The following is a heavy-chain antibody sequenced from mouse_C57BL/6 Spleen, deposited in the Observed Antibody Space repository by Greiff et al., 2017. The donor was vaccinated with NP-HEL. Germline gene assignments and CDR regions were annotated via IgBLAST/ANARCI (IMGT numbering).Heavy chain of an antibody. D-gene: IGHD1-1*01. V-gene: IGHV1-82*01. CDR2: IYPGDGDT. J-gene: IGHJ4*01. CDR1: GYAFSSSW. Sequence: VQLQQSGPELVKPGASVKISCKASGYAFSSSWMNWVKQRPGKGLEWIGRIYPGDGDTNYNGKFKGKATLTADKSSSTAYMQLSSLTSEDSAVYFCARWTITTVVASDAMDYWGQGTSVTVSS. CDR3: ARWTITTVVASDAMDY.